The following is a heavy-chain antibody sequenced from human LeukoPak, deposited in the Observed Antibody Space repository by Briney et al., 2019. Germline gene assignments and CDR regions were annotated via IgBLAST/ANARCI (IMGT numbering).Heavy chain of an antibody. J-gene: IGHJ4*02. Sequence: GRSLRLSCAASGFTFSSYGMHWVRQAPGKGLEWVAVISYDGSNKYYADSVKGRFTISRDNSKNTLYLQMNSLRAEDTAVYYCAKGDSSGYYYVPSYFDYWGQGTLVTVSS. D-gene: IGHD3-22*01. CDR3: AKGDSSGYYYVPSYFDY. CDR1: GFTFSSYG. V-gene: IGHV3-30*18. CDR2: ISYDGSNK.